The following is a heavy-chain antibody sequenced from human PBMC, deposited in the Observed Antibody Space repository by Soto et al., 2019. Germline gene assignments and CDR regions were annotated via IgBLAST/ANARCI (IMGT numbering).Heavy chain of an antibody. Sequence: ASVKVSCKASGYTFTGYYIHWVRQAPGQGLQWMGWINPNSGGTNIAQKFQGRVIMTRGASISTAYMELSRLRSDDTAVYYCARGGNWSYWCYYDYCGQRTLVTVSS. D-gene: IGHD3-10*01. J-gene: IGHJ4*02. CDR1: GYTFTGYY. CDR2: INPNSGGT. V-gene: IGHV1-2*02. CDR3: ARGGNWSYWCYYDY.